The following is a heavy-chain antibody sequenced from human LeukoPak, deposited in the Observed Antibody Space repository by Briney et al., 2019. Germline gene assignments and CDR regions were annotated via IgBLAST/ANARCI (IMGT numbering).Heavy chain of an antibody. D-gene: IGHD2-2*01. V-gene: IGHV3-48*04. CDR3: ARGRGCSSLSCYPDY. Sequence: GGSLRLSCAASGFTFSTYSMKWVRQAPGKGLEWVSYISSSSGTIYYADSVKGRFTISRDNAKNSLYLQMNSLGAEDTALYYCARGRGCSSLSCYPDYWGQGTLVTVSS. CDR1: GFTFSTYS. CDR2: ISSSSGTI. J-gene: IGHJ4*02.